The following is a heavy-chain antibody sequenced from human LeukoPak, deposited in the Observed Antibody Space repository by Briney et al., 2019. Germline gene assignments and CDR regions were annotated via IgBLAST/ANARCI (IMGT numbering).Heavy chain of an antibody. V-gene: IGHV3-53*01. Sequence: GGSLRLSCAASGFTVSSNYMSWVRQAPGKGLEWVSVIYSGGSTYYADSVKGRFTISRDNSKNTLYLQMNSLRAEDTAVYYCARESIAVAGKAPDYWGQGTLVTVSS. D-gene: IGHD6-19*01. CDR3: ARESIAVAGKAPDY. CDR1: GFTVSSNY. CDR2: IYSGGST. J-gene: IGHJ4*02.